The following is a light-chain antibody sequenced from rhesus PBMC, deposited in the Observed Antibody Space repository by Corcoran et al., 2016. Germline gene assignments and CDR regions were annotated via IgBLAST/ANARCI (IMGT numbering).Light chain of an antibody. CDR3: QQYNSLPYS. Sequence: DIQMTQSPSSVSTSVGDRVTITCRASQGISSYLAWDQQKPGKAPKLLIYYATTLQSGVPSRFSGSGSGTEFTLTISSLQPEDFATYYCQQYNSLPYSFGQGTKVEIK. CDR2: YAT. V-gene: IGKV1-25*01. J-gene: IGKJ2*01. CDR1: QGISSY.